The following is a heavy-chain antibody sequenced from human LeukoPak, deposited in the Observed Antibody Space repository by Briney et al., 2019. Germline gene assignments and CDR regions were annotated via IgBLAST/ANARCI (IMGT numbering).Heavy chain of an antibody. J-gene: IGHJ5*02. CDR3: ARLPYYYGSGSWFDP. CDR1: GYSLSRGYY. V-gene: IGHV4-38-2*01. Sequence: SETLSLTCAVSGYSLSRGYYWGWSRQPPGKGGEGIGSCYHSGNTYYNPSLKIRVTISIDTSKNQFSLNLSSVTAADTAVYYCARLPYYYGSGSWFDPWGQGTLVTVSS. D-gene: IGHD3-10*01. CDR2: CYHSGNT.